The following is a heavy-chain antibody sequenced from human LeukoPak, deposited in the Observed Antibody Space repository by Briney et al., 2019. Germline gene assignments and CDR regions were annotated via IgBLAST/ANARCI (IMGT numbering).Heavy chain of an antibody. D-gene: IGHD6-19*01. CDR1: GGSISSGGYY. CDR3: ASWDDSAWGFGN. Sequence: PSETLSLTCTVSGGSISSGGYYWSWIRQPPGKGLEWIGYIYHSGSTYYNPSLKSRVTISVDRSKNQFSLKLSSVTAADTAVYYCASWDDSAWGFGNWGPGTLVTVSS. CDR2: IYHSGST. V-gene: IGHV4-30-2*01. J-gene: IGHJ4*02.